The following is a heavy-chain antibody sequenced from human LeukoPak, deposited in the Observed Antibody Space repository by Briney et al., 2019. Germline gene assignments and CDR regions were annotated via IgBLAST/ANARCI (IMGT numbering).Heavy chain of an antibody. CDR3: ARDGGDSSGWYYFDY. V-gene: IGHV4-38-2*02. CDR2: IYHSGST. D-gene: IGHD6-19*01. Sequence: SETLSLTCTVSGYSISSGYYWSWIRQPPGKGLEWIGSIYHSGSTYYNPSLKSRVTISVDTSKNQFSLKLSSVTAADTAVYYCARDGGDSSGWYYFDYWGQGTLVTVSS. CDR1: GYSISSGYY. J-gene: IGHJ4*02.